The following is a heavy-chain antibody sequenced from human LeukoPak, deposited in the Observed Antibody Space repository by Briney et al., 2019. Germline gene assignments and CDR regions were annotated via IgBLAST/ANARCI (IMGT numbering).Heavy chain of an antibody. J-gene: IGHJ4*02. D-gene: IGHD1-26*01. V-gene: IGHV4-59*01. CDR1: GGPISSYY. Sequence: KPSEPLPLTCSVSGGPISSYYWSWIRQPPGKGLVWTGYIYYSGSTNYNPSLKSRVTISVDTSKNQFSLKLSSVTAADTAVYYCARVSGSYYYFDYWGQGTLVTVSS. CDR3: ARVSGSYYYFDY. CDR2: IYYSGST.